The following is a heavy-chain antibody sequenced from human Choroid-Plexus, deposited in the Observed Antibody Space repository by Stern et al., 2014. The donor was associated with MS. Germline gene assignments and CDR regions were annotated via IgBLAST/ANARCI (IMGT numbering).Heavy chain of an antibody. D-gene: IGHD2/OR15-2a*01. CDR2: VSYDGSNK. CDR3: AKDRQYLTYFFDH. V-gene: IGHV3-30*18. Sequence: VQLVESGGGVVQPGRPLRLSCVASGFTFGSCAMHWVRQAPGKGLERVAGVSYDGSNKYYADSVKGRVTISRDNSQNTLYMQMSSLRPEDTAVYYCAKDRQYLTYFFDHWGQGSLVTVSS. J-gene: IGHJ5*02. CDR1: GFTFGSCA.